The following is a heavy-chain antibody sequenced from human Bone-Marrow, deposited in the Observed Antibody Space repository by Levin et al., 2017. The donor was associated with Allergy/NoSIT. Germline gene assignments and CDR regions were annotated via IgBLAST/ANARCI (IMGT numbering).Heavy chain of an antibody. V-gene: IGHV3-23*01. CDR3: AKEGLAVAGYYFDS. CDR2: ISGSGTIT. D-gene: IGHD6-19*01. Sequence: PGGSLRLSCAASGFTFSSYAMSWVRHAPGKGLEWVSSISGSGTITHYAESVKGRFTISRDISKNMLHLQMNSLRAEDTAIYFCAKEGLAVAGYYFDSWGQGTLVTVSS. CDR1: GFTFSSYA. J-gene: IGHJ4*02.